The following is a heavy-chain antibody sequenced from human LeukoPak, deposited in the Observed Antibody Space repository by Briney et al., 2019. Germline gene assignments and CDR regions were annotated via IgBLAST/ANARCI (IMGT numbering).Heavy chain of an antibody. J-gene: IGHJ4*02. V-gene: IGHV3-21*01. CDR1: GFTFSSYT. D-gene: IGHD1-1*01. CDR3: ARALTTLTYEGY. Sequence: PGGSLRLSCAASGFTFSSYTMHWIRQAPGKGLEWVSSISGSNSYIFYADSVKGRFTVSRDNAKDSLYLQMNSLKAEDTAVYYCARALTTLTYEGYWGQGTLVTVSS. CDR2: ISGSNSYI.